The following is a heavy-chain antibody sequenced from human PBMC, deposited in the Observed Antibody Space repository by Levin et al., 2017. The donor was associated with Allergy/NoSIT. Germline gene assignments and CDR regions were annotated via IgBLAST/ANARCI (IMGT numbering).Heavy chain of an antibody. CDR2: IYYSGST. V-gene: IGHV4-59*01. CDR3: ARVAHWNYYFDY. J-gene: IGHJ4*02. Sequence: SQTLSLPCTVSGGSIRSYYWSWIRQPPGKGLEWIGYIYYSGSTNYNPSLKSRVTISVDTSKNQFSLKLSSVTAADTDVYYCARVAHWNYYFDYWGQGTLVTVSS. D-gene: IGHD1-7*01. CDR1: GGSIRSYY.